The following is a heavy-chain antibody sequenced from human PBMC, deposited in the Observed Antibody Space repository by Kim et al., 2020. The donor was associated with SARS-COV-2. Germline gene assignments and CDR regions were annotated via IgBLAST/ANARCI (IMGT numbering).Heavy chain of an antibody. D-gene: IGHD5-12*01. J-gene: IGHJ4*02. Sequence: IYYADAAKGRFTVARDNAKNSLYLQMNSLRDEDTAVYYCVREQATKVCDYWGQGTLVTVSS. CDR3: VREQATKVCDY. CDR2: I. V-gene: IGHV3-21*01.